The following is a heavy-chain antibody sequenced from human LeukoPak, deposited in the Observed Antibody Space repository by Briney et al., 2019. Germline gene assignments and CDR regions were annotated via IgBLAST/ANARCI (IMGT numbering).Heavy chain of an antibody. Sequence: GASVTVSCTASGYTFASYGITWVRQAPGQGLEWMGWISGHSGNTNYVQNLQGRVTMTTDTYTSTAYMELRSLRSDDTAVYYCVRGSADTPMAPIFYWGQGTLVTVSS. D-gene: IGHD5-18*01. CDR1: GYTFASYG. V-gene: IGHV1-18*01. J-gene: IGHJ4*02. CDR3: VRGSADTPMAPIFY. CDR2: ISGHSGNT.